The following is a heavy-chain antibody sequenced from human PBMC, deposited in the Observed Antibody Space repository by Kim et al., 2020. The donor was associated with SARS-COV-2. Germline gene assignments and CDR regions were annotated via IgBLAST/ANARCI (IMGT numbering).Heavy chain of an antibody. CDR2: IYPGDSDT. CDR3: ARQEDIAARQTNEPLNWYFDL. CDR1: GYSFTSYW. J-gene: IGHJ2*01. V-gene: IGHV5-51*01. Sequence: GESLKISCKGSGYSFTSYWIGWVRQMPGKGLEWMGIIYPGDSDTRYSPSFQGQVTISADKSISTAYLQWSSLKASDTAMYYCARQEDIAARQTNEPLNWYFDLWGRGTLVTVSS. D-gene: IGHD6-6*01.